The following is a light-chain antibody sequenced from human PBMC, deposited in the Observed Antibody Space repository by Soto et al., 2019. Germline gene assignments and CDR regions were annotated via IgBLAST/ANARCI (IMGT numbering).Light chain of an antibody. J-gene: IGKJ1*01. V-gene: IGKV1-5*01. Sequence: DIQMTQSPSTLSASVGDRVTITCRASQTINTWLAWYQQKPGKAPKVLIFDASSLKTGVPSRFSGSGSGTEVTLTISHLQPDDFATYYFQQYDSYSSGPFGQGTKVEIK. CDR1: QTINTW. CDR3: QQYDSYSSGP. CDR2: DAS.